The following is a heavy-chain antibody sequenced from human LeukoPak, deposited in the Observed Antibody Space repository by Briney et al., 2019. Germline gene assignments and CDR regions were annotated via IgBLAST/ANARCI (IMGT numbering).Heavy chain of an antibody. D-gene: IGHD6-19*01. CDR1: GGSFSGYY. J-gene: IGHJ4*02. CDR2: INHSGST. V-gene: IGHV4-34*01. CDR3: ARGNSSGWTPHFDY. Sequence: PSETLSLTCAVYGGSFSGYYWSWIRQPPGKGLEWIGEINHSGSTNYNPSLKSRVTISVDTSKNQFSLKLSSVTAADMAVYYCARGNSSGWTPHFDYWGQGTLVTVSS.